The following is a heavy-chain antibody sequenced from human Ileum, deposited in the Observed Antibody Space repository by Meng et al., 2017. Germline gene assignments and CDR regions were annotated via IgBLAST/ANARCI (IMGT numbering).Heavy chain of an antibody. V-gene: IGHV4-39*01. J-gene: IGHJ4*03. CDR3: ARHGHFTPDKYYFDS. CDR1: GGSISSGEYC. CDR2: VNFTGYT. D-gene: IGHD3-3*02. Sequence: QVQLQESGPGLLKPSETLSRRCTVSGGSISSGEYCWGWIRQPPGKGLEWIGSVNFTGYTYYSPSLMSRVTISVETSKNQFSLRLTSVTAADTGLYLCARHGHFTPDKYYFDSWGQGTLVTVSS.